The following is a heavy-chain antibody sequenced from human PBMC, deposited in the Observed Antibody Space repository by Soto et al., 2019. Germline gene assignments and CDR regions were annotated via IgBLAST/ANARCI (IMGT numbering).Heavy chain of an antibody. J-gene: IGHJ4*02. CDR3: AKDWPDDILTGYFDY. Sequence: LRLSFAASGFTFSSYAMSWVRQAPGKGLEWVSAISGSGGSTYYADSVKGRFTISRDNSKNTLYLQMNSLRAEDTAVYYCAKDWPDDILTGYFDYWGQGTLVTVSS. CDR1: GFTFSSYA. CDR2: ISGSGGST. V-gene: IGHV3-23*01. D-gene: IGHD3-9*01.